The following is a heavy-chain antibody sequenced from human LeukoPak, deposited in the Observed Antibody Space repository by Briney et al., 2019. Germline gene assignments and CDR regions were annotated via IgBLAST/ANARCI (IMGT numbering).Heavy chain of an antibody. V-gene: IGHV4-61*01. Sequence: KPSETLSLTCTVSGGSVSSGPYYWRWIRQPPGKGLEWIGYIYHSANTNYNPSLKSRVTISVDRSKNQFSLKLSSVTAADTAVYYCARDGGSYSDIAEYFQHWGQGTLVTVSS. CDR1: GGSVSSGPYY. J-gene: IGHJ1*01. D-gene: IGHD4-17*01. CDR2: IYHSANT. CDR3: ARDGGSYSDIAEYFQH.